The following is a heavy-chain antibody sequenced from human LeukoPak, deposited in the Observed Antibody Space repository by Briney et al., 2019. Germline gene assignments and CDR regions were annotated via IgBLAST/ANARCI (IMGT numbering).Heavy chain of an antibody. Sequence: SETLSLTYTVSGGSISSGGYYWRWIRQHPGKGLEWIGYIYYSGSTYYNPSLKSRVTISVDTSKNQFSLKLSSVTAADTAVYYCARDGGTGPDSDYWGQGTLVTVSS. CDR3: ARDGGTGPDSDY. V-gene: IGHV4-31*03. CDR1: GGSISSGGYY. CDR2: IYYSGST. D-gene: IGHD1-1*01. J-gene: IGHJ4*02.